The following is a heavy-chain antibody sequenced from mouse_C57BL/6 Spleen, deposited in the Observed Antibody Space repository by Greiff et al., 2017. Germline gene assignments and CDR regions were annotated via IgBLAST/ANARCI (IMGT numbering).Heavy chain of an antibody. V-gene: IGHV5-9-1*02. CDR3: TRDGVPGSSYGYFDV. CDR2: ISSSGDYI. J-gene: IGHJ1*03. Sequence: EVHPVESGEGVVKPGGSLKLSCAASGFTFSSHAMSWVRQTPEKRLEWVAYISSSGDYIYYADTVKGRFTSSRDNARNTLYLQMSSRKSEDTAMYYCTRDGVPGSSYGYFDVWGTGTTVTVSS. CDR1: GFTFSSHA. D-gene: IGHD1-1*01.